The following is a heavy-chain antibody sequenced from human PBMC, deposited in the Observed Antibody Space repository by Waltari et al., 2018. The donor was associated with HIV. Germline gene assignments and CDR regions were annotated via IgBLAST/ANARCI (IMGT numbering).Heavy chain of an antibody. Sequence: QVQLVQSGAEVKKPGASVKVSCKASGYTFTSHGISWVRQAPGQGLEWMGWISAHNGNTNYAQNLQGRVTMTTDTSTNTAYMELRSLRSDDTAVYYCARTYYYDSPREFDYWGQGTLVTVSS. D-gene: IGHD3-22*01. J-gene: IGHJ4*02. CDR1: GYTFTSHG. CDR3: ARTYYYDSPREFDY. CDR2: ISAHNGNT. V-gene: IGHV1-18*01.